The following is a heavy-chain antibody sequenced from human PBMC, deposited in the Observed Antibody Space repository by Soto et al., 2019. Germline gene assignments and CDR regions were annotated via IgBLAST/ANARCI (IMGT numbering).Heavy chain of an antibody. CDR1: GFTFSSYA. Sequence: QVQLVESGGGVVQPGRSLRLSCAASGFTFSSYAMHWVRQAPGKGLEWVAVISYDGSNKYYADSVKGRFTISRDNSKTLYLQMNSLRAEETAVYYCVRDKSPYSSGWHNRHFDYWGQGTLVTVSS. CDR3: VRDKSPYSSGWHNRHFDY. V-gene: IGHV3-30-3*01. J-gene: IGHJ4*02. CDR2: ISYDGSNK. D-gene: IGHD6-19*01.